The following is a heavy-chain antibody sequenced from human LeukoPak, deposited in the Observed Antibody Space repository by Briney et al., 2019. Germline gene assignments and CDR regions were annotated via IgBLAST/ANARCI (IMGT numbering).Heavy chain of an antibody. Sequence: SVKVSCKASGYTFTSYAMHWVRQAPGQGLEWMGRIIPILGIANYAQKFQGRVTITADKSTSTAYMELSSLRSEDTAVYYCATLSIAVPADYYYMDVWGKGTTVTVSS. J-gene: IGHJ6*03. CDR1: GYTFTSYA. CDR2: IIPILGIA. CDR3: ATLSIAVPADYYYMDV. V-gene: IGHV1-69*04. D-gene: IGHD6-6*01.